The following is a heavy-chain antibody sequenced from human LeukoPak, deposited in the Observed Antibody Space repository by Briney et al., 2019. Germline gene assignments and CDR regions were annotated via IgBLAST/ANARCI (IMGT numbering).Heavy chain of an antibody. V-gene: IGHV3-23*01. J-gene: IGHJ6*02. CDR1: GFTFSSYA. CDR3: AKGSNSSGWYLSSYYYYGMDV. CDR2: ISGSGGST. D-gene: IGHD6-19*01. Sequence: GGSLRLSCAASGFTFSSYAMSWVRQAPEKGLEWVSAISGSGGSTYYADSVKGRFTISRDNSKNTLYLQMNSLRAEDTAVYYCAKGSNSSGWYLSSYYYYGMDVWGQGTTVTVSS.